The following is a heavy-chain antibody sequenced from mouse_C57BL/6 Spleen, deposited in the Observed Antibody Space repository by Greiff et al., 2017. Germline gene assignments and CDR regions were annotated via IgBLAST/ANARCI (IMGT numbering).Heavy chain of an antibody. CDR1: GYTFTSYD. D-gene: IGHD1-1*01. V-gene: IGHV1-85*01. Sequence: VKLMESGPELVKPGASVKLSCKASGYTFTSYDINWVKQRPGQGLEWIGWIYPRDGSTKYNEKFKGKATLTVDTSSSTAYMELHSLTSEDSAVYFCARGGIYYGSREGFFAYWGQGTLVTVSA. CDR3: ARGGIYYGSREGFFAY. J-gene: IGHJ3*01. CDR2: IYPRDGST.